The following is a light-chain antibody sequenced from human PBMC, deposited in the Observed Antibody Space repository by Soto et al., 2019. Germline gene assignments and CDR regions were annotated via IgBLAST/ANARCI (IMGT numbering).Light chain of an antibody. CDR2: VNS. J-gene: IGLJ1*01. V-gene: IGLV1-40*01. Sequence: QSVLTQPPSVSGAPGQRVTISCTGSSSNIGAGYDVHWYQQLPGTAPKLLIYVNSNRPSGVPERFSGSKSGTSASLSITGLQSEDEADYYCQSYDSSLSGFYVSGTGT. CDR3: QSYDSSLSGFYV. CDR1: SSNIGAGYD.